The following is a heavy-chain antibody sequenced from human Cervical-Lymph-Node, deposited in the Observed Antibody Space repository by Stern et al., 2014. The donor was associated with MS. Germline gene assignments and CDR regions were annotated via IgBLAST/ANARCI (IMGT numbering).Heavy chain of an antibody. V-gene: IGHV3-33*01. Sequence: VQLAEPGGGAVQNGRSLKHSCDASGFTFSSSGIHWVRQDPGKGLHWVAIIWYDESNRYYADSVKGRFTISRDNSKNTLYLQMNSLRAEDTAVYYCARAGGNTAEYFQHWGQGTLVTVSS. D-gene: IGHD4-23*01. CDR2: IWYDESNR. CDR1: GFTFSSSG. J-gene: IGHJ1*01. CDR3: ARAGGNTAEYFQH.